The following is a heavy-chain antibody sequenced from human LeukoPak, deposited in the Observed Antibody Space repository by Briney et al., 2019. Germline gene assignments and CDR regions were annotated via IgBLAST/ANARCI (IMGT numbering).Heavy chain of an antibody. V-gene: IGHV1-2*02. J-gene: IGHJ4*02. D-gene: IGHD6-13*01. CDR1: GYTFTGYY. CDR3: AGSIAATGHMPHDY. Sequence: ASVKVSCKASGYTFTGYYIHWLRQAPGQGLEWMGWIRPNSGGTNYAQKFQGRVTMTRDTSISTVYMELSSLRSDDTSVHYCAGSIAATGHMPHDYWGQGTLVTVSS. CDR2: IRPNSGGT.